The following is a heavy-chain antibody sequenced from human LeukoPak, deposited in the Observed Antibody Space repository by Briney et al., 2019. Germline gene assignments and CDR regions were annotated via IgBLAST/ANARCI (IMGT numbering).Heavy chain of an antibody. Sequence: RTGESLKISCKVSGYSFTTYWIAWVRQMPGKGLEWMGNVYPGDSDTRYSPPFQGHVTISAGKSTSTAHLQWSTLEASDTARYFCARAPYRGGTGMDLWGQGTTVTVSS. J-gene: IGHJ6*02. CDR1: GYSFTTYW. V-gene: IGHV5-51*01. D-gene: IGHD1-1*01. CDR3: ARAPYRGGTGMDL. CDR2: VYPGDSDT.